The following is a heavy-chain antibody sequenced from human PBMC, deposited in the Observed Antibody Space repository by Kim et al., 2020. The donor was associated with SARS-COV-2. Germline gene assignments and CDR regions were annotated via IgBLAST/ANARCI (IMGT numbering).Heavy chain of an antibody. J-gene: IGHJ3*02. D-gene: IGHD3-3*01. CDR1: GYTFTSYA. Sequence: ASVKVSCKASGYTFTSYAMNWVRQAPGQGLEWMGWINTNTGNPTYAQGFTGRFVFSLDTSVNTAYLQISSLKAEDTAIYYCARDETTTIFGVVIITQAFDMWGQGTMVTVSS. V-gene: IGHV7-4-1*02. CDR3: ARDETTTIFGVVIITQAFDM. CDR2: INTNTGNP.